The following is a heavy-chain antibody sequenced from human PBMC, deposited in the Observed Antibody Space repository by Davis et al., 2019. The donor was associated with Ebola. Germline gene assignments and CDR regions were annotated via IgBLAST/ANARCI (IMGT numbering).Heavy chain of an antibody. Sequence: GESLKISCAVSGFFFSGAAIHWVRQASGKGLEWVGRIRSKSDDYATTYAASVKGRFAFSRDDSKNTAYLQMHSLKTEDTALYYCTTGFDGPGDYWGQGTLVTVSS. CDR3: TTGFDGPGDY. D-gene: IGHD1-1*01. V-gene: IGHV3-73*01. CDR2: IRSKSDDYAT. CDR1: GFFFSGAA. J-gene: IGHJ4*02.